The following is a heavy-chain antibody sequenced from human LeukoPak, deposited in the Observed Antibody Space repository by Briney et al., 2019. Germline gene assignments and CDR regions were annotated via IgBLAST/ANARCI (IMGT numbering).Heavy chain of an antibody. V-gene: IGHV4-34*01. CDR3: ARGLLWLPTDSNWFDP. CDR1: GVSFSGYY. CDR2: INHSGST. Sequence: SETLSLTCAVCGVSFSGYYWSWIRQPPGKGLEWIGEINHSGSTNYNPSLKSRVTISVDTSKNQFSLKLSSVTAADTAVYYCARGLLWLPTDSNWFDPWGQGTLVTVSS. J-gene: IGHJ5*02. D-gene: IGHD5-12*01.